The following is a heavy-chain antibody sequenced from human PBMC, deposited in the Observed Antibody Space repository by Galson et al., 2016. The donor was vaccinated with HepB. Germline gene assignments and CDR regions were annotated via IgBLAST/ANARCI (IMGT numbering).Heavy chain of an antibody. J-gene: IGHJ2*01. Sequence: SLRLSCAASGFISGRYSMTWVRQAPGKGLEWVSFIGQNIYYADSVKGRFTISRDDARNSLYLQMNSLRAEDTALYYCARVGLWTGSRHWYFDLWGRGTLVTVSS. V-gene: IGHV3-21*01. D-gene: IGHD3/OR15-3a*01. CDR3: ARVGLWTGSRHWYFDL. CDR2: IGQNI. CDR1: GFISGRYS.